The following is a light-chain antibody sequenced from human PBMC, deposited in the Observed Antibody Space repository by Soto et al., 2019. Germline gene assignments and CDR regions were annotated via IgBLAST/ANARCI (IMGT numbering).Light chain of an antibody. CDR3: RSYTTSSTYV. J-gene: IGLJ1*01. CDR1: ISDVGGYDY. Sequence: ALTQPASVSGSPGQSITISCTGTISDVGGYDYVSWYQQHPGKAPKLMIYDVSNRPSGVSNRFSGSKSGNTASLTISGLQADDEADYYSRSYTTSSTYVFGTGTNLTVL. V-gene: IGLV2-14*01. CDR2: DVS.